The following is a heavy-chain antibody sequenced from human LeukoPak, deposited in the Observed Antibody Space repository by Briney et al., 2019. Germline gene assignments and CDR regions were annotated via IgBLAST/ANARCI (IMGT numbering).Heavy chain of an antibody. Sequence: SETLSLTCTVSGGSISSSSYYWGWIRQPPGKGLEWIGSIYYSGSTYYNPSLKSRVTISVDTSKNQFSLKLSSVTAADTAVYYCAGLNIVVVPAQTWFDPWGQGTLVTVSS. V-gene: IGHV4-39*01. J-gene: IGHJ5*02. D-gene: IGHD2-2*01. CDR1: GGSISSSSYY. CDR2: IYYSGST. CDR3: AGLNIVVVPAQTWFDP.